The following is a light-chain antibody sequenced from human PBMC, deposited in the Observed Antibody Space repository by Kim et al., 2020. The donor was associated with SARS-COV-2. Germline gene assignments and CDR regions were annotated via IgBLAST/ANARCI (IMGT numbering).Light chain of an antibody. V-gene: IGLV3-19*01. J-gene: IGLJ3*02. CDR1: SLRSYY. CDR2: GKN. Sequence: LGQRGRITCQGDSLRSYYASWYQQKPGQAPVLVIYGKNNRPSGIPGRFSGSSSGNTASLTITGAQAEDEADYYCNSRDSSGNQWVFGGGTQLTVL. CDR3: NSRDSSGNQWV.